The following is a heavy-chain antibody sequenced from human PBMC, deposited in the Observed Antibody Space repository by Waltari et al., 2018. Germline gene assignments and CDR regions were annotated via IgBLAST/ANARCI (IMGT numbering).Heavy chain of an antibody. Sequence: EVQLVESGGGLVQPGGSLRLSCAASGFTFSSYSMNWFRQAPGKGLEWVSYISSSSSTIYYADSVKGRFTISRDNAKNSLYLQMNSLRAEDTAVYYCARTDYYDSSGYYRVDPWGQGTLVTVSS. V-gene: IGHV3-48*01. CDR3: ARTDYYDSSGYYRVDP. CDR1: GFTFSSYS. D-gene: IGHD3-22*01. J-gene: IGHJ5*02. CDR2: ISSSSSTI.